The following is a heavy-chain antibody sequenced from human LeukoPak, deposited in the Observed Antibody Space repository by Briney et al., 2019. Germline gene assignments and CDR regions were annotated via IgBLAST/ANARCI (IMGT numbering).Heavy chain of an antibody. CDR3: ARDREYYDSSFKGPDSFDY. D-gene: IGHD3-22*01. CDR2: ISSSGGTI. J-gene: IGHJ4*02. V-gene: IGHV3-48*04. Sequence: GGSLRLSCAASGFTFGSYSMNWVRQAPGKGLEWVSYISSSGGTIYYADSVKGRFTISRDNAKNSLYLQMNSLRAEDTAVYYCARDREYYDSSFKGPDSFDYWGQGTLVTVSS. CDR1: GFTFGSYS.